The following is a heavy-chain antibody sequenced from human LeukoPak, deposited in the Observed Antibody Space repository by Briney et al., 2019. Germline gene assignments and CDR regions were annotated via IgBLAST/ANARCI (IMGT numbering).Heavy chain of an antibody. Sequence: PGGSLRLSCAASGFTFSSYAMSWVRHPPEKVLEWVSAISGSGGDTYYADSVKGRFTISRDNSKNTLYLQMNSLRAEDTAVYYCAHSRNIYAAMVPRGQGTLVTVSS. D-gene: IGHD5-18*01. V-gene: IGHV3-23*01. CDR3: AHSRNIYAAMVP. CDR1: GFTFSSYA. CDR2: ISGSGGDT. J-gene: IGHJ5*02.